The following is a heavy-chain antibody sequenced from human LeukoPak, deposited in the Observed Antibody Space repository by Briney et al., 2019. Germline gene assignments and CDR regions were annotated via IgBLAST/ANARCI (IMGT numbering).Heavy chain of an antibody. J-gene: IGHJ4*02. Sequence: GGSLRLSCEASGFDFRNYYMSWVRQAPGKGLEWLANIKYDGTYTNYKDSVKGRLTLSRDNAKNSVYLQMNSLRAEDTAVYYCTRDEGATVATYRFDSWGRGTLVTVSS. CDR3: TRDEGATVATYRFDS. CDR1: GFDFRNYY. CDR2: IKYDGTYT. D-gene: IGHD4-23*01. V-gene: IGHV3-7*01.